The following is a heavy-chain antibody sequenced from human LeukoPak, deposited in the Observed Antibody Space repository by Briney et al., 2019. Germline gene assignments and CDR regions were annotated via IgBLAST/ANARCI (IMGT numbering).Heavy chain of an antibody. CDR2: IFYIGNT. V-gene: IGHV4-59*08. CDR1: GGSISSDY. Sequence: SETLSLTCTVSGGSISSDYWSWIRQPPGKGLEWIGYIFYIGNTDYNPSLKSRVTISLDMSKTQFSLKLNSVTAADTAVYYCARLLRSVTTSAIWYFDLWGRGTLVTVSS. D-gene: IGHD4-17*01. J-gene: IGHJ2*01. CDR3: ARLLRSVTTSAIWYFDL.